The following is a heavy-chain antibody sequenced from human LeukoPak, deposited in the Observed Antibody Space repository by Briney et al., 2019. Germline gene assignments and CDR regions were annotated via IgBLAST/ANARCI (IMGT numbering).Heavy chain of an antibody. CDR2: ISSSSSYI. Sequence: GGSLRLSCAASGFTFSSYSMNWVRQAQGKGLEWVSSISSSSSYIYYADSVKGRFTISRDNTKNSLYLQMNSLRAEDTAVYYCASGWELLLKFDYWGQGTLVTVSS. J-gene: IGHJ4*02. D-gene: IGHD1-26*01. CDR3: ASGWELLLKFDY. V-gene: IGHV3-21*04. CDR1: GFTFSSYS.